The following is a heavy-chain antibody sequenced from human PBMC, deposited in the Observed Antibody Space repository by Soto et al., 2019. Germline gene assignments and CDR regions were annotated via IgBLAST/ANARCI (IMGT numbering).Heavy chain of an antibody. J-gene: IGHJ6*02. V-gene: IGHV3-74*01. Sequence: VGSLRLSCAASGFTFSSYWMHWVRQAPGKGLVWVSRINSDGSSTSYADSVKGRFTISRDNAKNTLYLQMNSLRAEDTAVYYCARVELLRYYYYYGMDVWGQGTTVTVSS. CDR1: GFTFSSYW. CDR2: INSDGSST. D-gene: IGHD2-15*01. CDR3: ARVELLRYYYYYGMDV.